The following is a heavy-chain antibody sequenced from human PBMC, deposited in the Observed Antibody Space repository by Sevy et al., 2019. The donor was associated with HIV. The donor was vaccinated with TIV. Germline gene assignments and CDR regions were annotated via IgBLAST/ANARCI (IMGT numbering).Heavy chain of an antibody. Sequence: GGSLRLSCAASGFTFSNVWMSWVRQAPGKGLQWVGRIKSKIDGGTIDYAAPVKVRFTISRDDSKNTLYLQMNGLKTEDTAVYYCTTEAVDCSTTTCSLAMDVWGQGTTVTVSS. CDR2: IKSKIDGGTI. J-gene: IGHJ6*02. CDR3: TTEAVDCSTTTCSLAMDV. D-gene: IGHD2-2*01. CDR1: GFTFSNVW. V-gene: IGHV3-15*01.